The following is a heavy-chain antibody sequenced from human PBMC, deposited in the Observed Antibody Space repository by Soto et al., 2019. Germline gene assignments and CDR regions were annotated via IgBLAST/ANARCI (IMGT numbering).Heavy chain of an antibody. CDR3: AGLRVVVVRGGDGMDV. CDR2: IYYSGST. Sequence: QLQLQESGPGLVKPSETLSLTCTVSGGSISSSSYYWGWIRQPPGKGLEWIGSIYYSGSTYYNPSLRLRLTIAEAPSKTRFPLTLGSVPPGTTAVYEGAGLRVVVVRGGDGMDVWAKGTTLTV. D-gene: IGHD2-15*01. V-gene: IGHV4-39*01. J-gene: IGHJ6*04. CDR1: GGSISSSSYY.